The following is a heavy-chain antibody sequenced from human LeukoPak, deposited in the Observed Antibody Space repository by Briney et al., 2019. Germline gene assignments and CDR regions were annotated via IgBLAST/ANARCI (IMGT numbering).Heavy chain of an antibody. CDR3: ARSPLHRIRFLEWLSPGRFDY. V-gene: IGHV1-69*05. CDR2: IIPIFGTA. D-gene: IGHD3-3*01. Sequence: SVKVSCKASGGTFSSYAISWVRQAPGQGLEWMGGIIPIFGTANYAQKFQGRVTITTDESTSTAYMELSSLRSEDTAVYYCARSPLHRIRFLEWLSPGRFDYWGQGTLVTVSS. CDR1: GGTFSSYA. J-gene: IGHJ4*02.